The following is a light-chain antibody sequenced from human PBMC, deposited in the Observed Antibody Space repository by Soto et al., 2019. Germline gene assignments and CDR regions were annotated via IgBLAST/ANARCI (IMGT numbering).Light chain of an antibody. CDR3: QQYNSYCT. CDR1: QSISNW. CDR2: KAS. J-gene: IGKJ1*01. Sequence: DIQMTQSPSTLSASVGDRVTITCRASQSISNWLAWYQQKPGKAPKLLISKASTLESGVPSRFSGSGSGTEITLTISSLQPDDFATYYCQQYNSYCTFGQGTKVEIK. V-gene: IGKV1-5*03.